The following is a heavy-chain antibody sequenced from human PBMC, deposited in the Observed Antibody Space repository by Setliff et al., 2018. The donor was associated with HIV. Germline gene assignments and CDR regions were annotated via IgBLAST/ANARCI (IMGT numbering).Heavy chain of an antibody. CDR2: IHYTGSS. Sequence: SETLSLTCTVSGVSVSSYYWCWIRQPPGKGLEWIGYIHYTGSSNYNPSLKRRVTISVDTSENQFSLKLSSVTAADTAVYYCARGTEDADDYGDDPWGQGTLVTVSS. CDR1: GVSVSSYY. CDR3: ARGTEDADDYGDDP. V-gene: IGHV4-59*02. J-gene: IGHJ5*02. D-gene: IGHD4-17*01.